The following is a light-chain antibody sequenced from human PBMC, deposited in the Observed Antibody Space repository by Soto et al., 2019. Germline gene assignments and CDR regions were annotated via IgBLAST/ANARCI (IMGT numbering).Light chain of an antibody. Sequence: SVLTQPPSVSGAPGQTVTISCTGTTSNIGASYDVHWYQQLPGSAPKLLIYRDTHRPSGIPNRFSGSSSGTSDSLAIFGLQPGDEGDYYWQSFDNIRNGCVFGTGTKVTVL. CDR1: TSNIGASYD. CDR3: QSFDNIRNGCV. J-gene: IGLJ1*01. CDR2: RDT. V-gene: IGLV1-40*01.